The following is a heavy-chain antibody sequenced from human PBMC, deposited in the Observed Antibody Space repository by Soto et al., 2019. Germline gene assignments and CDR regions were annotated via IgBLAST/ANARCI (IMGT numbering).Heavy chain of an antibody. CDR2: ISSSGSTI. CDR1: GFTFSDCY. Sequence: QVQLVESGGGLVKPGGSLRLSCAASGFTFSDCYMSWIRQAPGKGLEWVSYISSSGSTIYYAASVKGRFTISRDNAKNSLYLQMNSRRAEDTALYYCARDQWELLRSEYADVDYWGQGTLLTVSS. CDR3: ARDQWELLRSEYADVDY. J-gene: IGHJ4*02. V-gene: IGHV3-11*01. D-gene: IGHD1-26*01.